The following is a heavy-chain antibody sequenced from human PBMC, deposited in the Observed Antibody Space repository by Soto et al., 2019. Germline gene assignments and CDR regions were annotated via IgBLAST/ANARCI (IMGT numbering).Heavy chain of an antibody. CDR2: ISDSTSTI. J-gene: IGHJ4*02. V-gene: IGHV3-48*01. Sequence: EVQLVESGGGLVQPGGSLRLSCAASGFTFSSYGMNWVRQAPGRGLEWLSYISDSTSTIYYADSVKGRFTISRDNAKNSLSLRMNSLSAEDTAVYYCARARPVDYWGQGTLVTVSS. CDR1: GFTFSSYG. CDR3: ARARPVDY.